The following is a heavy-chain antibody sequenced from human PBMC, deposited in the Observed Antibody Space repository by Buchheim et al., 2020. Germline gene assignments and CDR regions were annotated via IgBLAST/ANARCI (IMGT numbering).Heavy chain of an antibody. J-gene: IGHJ4*02. Sequence: ELQLVESGGGLVKPGGSLRLSCAASGFTFTDALMTWVRQGPGKGLEWVGRIKRKTAGWTPDYAVYLKGRFTISRDDSKNTLYLQMNSLKTEDTGVYYCWLRVSGAAGPYLDSWGQGTL. CDR1: GFTFTDAL. CDR2: IKRKTAGWTP. V-gene: IGHV3-15*01. CDR3: WLRVSGAAGPYLDS. D-gene: IGHD6-19*01.